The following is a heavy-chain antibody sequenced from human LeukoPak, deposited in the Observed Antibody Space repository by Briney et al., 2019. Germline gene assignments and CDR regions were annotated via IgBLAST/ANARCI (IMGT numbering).Heavy chain of an antibody. Sequence: GASVKVSCKVSGYTLTELSMHWVRQAPGKGLEWMGGFDPEDGETIYAQKFQGRVIMTEDTSTDTAYMELSSLRSEDTAVYYCATENFRGGRRVFTFGGVYYFDYWGQGTLVTVSS. CDR3: ATENFRGGRRVFTFGGVYYFDY. D-gene: IGHD3-16*01. J-gene: IGHJ4*02. CDR2: FDPEDGET. V-gene: IGHV1-24*01. CDR1: GYTLTELS.